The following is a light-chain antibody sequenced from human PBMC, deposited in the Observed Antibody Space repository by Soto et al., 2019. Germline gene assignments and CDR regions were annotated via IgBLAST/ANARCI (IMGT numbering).Light chain of an antibody. V-gene: IGLV2-14*01. Sequence: QSVLAQPASVSGSPGQSITISCTGTSSDIGRFNYVSWYQQHPGKAPKLIIYEVTNRPSGVSNRFSGSKSGNTASLTISGLQSEDEADYYCSSYTSSSTLLYVFGTRT. CDR3: SSYTSSSTLLYV. CDR2: EVT. CDR1: SSDIGRFNY. J-gene: IGLJ1*01.